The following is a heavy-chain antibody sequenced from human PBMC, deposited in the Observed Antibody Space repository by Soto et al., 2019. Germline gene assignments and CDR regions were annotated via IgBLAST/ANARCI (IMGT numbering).Heavy chain of an antibody. CDR3: ARASSGSVN. CDR2: ISYDGSNK. V-gene: IGHV3-30-3*01. Sequence: QVQLVESGGGVVQPGRSLRLSCAASGFTFSSYAMHWVRQAPGKGLEWVAVISYDGSNKYYADSVKGRFTISRDNSKNTLYLQMNSMRAEDPAVYYCARASSGSVNWGQGTLVTVSS. CDR1: GFTFSSYA. D-gene: IGHD6-19*01. J-gene: IGHJ4*02.